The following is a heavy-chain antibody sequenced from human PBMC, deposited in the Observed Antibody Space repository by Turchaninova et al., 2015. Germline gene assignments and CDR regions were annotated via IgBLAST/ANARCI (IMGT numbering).Heavy chain of an antibody. V-gene: IGHV4-59*01. CDR1: GGSISSYY. D-gene: IGHD5-18*01. Sequence: QVQLQESGPGLVKPSETLSLTCTVPGGSISSYYWNWLRQPQGKGLGWIGCIDDSGSTNNNPPLKSRLTISVDTSRNQFSLNLASVTAADTAVYYCARAGIQDSFDIWGQGTMVTVSS. CDR3: ARAGIQDSFDI. CDR2: IDDSGST. J-gene: IGHJ3*02.